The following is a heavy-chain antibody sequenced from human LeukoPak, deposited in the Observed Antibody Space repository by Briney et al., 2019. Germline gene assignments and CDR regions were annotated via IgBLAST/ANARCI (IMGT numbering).Heavy chain of an antibody. D-gene: IGHD3-10*01. CDR2: MNPNSGNT. CDR1: GYTFTNYG. Sequence: ASVKVSCKASGYTFTNYGVTWVRQATGQGLEWMGWMNPNSGNTGYAQKFQGRVTITRNTSISTAYMELSSLRSEDTAVYYCARGCYYGSGSYSSHSYYYYYMDVWGKGTTVTVSS. CDR3: ARGCYYGSGSYSSHSYYYYYMDV. V-gene: IGHV1-8*01. J-gene: IGHJ6*03.